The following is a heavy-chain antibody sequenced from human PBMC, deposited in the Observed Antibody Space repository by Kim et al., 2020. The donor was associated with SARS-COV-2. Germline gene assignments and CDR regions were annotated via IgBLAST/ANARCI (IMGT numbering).Heavy chain of an antibody. V-gene: IGHV4-59*13. J-gene: IGHJ4*02. CDR2: IYYSGST. D-gene: IGHD3-22*01. Sequence: SETLSLTCTVSGGSISSYYWSWIRQPPGKGLEWTGYIYYSGSTNYNPSLKSRVTISVDTSKNQFSLKLSSVTAADTAVYYCARGGHYYDSSGYYGYWGQGTLVTVSS. CDR3: ARGGHYYDSSGYYGY. CDR1: GGSISSYY.